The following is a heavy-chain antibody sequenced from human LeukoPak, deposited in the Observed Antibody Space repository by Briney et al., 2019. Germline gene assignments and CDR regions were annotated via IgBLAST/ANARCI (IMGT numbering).Heavy chain of an antibody. CDR2: ISGSGGST. D-gene: IGHD4-23*01. Sequence: GGSLRLSCAASGFSFSSYVMSWVRQAPGKGLEWVSAISGSGGSTYFADSVKGRFTISRDNSKNTLYLQMNSLSAEDTAVYYCAKSTVVTPNYYYGMDVWGQGTTVTVSS. CDR3: AKSTVVTPNYYYGMDV. V-gene: IGHV3-23*01. CDR1: GFSFSSYV. J-gene: IGHJ6*02.